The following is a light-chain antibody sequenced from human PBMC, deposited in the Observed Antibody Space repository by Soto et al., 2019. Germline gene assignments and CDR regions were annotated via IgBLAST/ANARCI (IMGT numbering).Light chain of an antibody. CDR3: QQYAGSPRT. CDR1: QAISDN. Sequence: IVMTQSPATLSVSPGERATLSCRASQAISDNLAWYQHKPGKPPRLLIYDASTRATGIPARLSGGGYGTELTLTISSLKSEDFEVYLCQQYAGSPRTFGHGTKVDIK. V-gene: IGKV3-15*01. J-gene: IGKJ1*01. CDR2: DAS.